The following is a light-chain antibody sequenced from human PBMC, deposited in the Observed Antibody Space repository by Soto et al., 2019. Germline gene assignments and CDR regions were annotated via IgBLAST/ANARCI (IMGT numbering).Light chain of an antibody. CDR3: QQRSNWPPVIT. V-gene: IGKV3-11*01. Sequence: EIVLTQSPATLSLSPGERATLSCRASQSFSSYLAWYQQKPGQAPRLLIYDASKRATGIPARFSGRWSGTDFTLTISSLEPEDFAVYYCQQRSNWPPVITFGQGTRLEIK. CDR1: QSFSSY. CDR2: DAS. J-gene: IGKJ5*01.